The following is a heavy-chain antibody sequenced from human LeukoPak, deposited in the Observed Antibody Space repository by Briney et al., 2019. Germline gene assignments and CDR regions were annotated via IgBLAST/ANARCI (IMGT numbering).Heavy chain of an antibody. V-gene: IGHV3-11*01. CDR3: ARGHTAMEHPNIDC. CDR1: GFTFSDYY. Sequence: PGGSLRLSCAASGFTFSDYYMSWIRQAPGKGLEWVSYISSSGSTIYYADSVKGRFTISRDNAKNSLYLKMNSLRAEDTAVYYCARGHTAMEHPNIDCWGQGTLVTVSS. CDR2: ISSSGSTI. J-gene: IGHJ4*02. D-gene: IGHD5-18*01.